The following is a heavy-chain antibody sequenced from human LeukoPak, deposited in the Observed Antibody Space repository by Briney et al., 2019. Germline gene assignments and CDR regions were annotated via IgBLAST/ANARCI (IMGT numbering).Heavy chain of an antibody. V-gene: IGHV3-30*18. D-gene: IGHD3-9*01. Sequence: GGSLRLSCAASGFTFSSYGMHWVRQAPGKGLEGVAVISYDGSNKYYADSVKGRFTISRDNSKNTLYLQMNSLRAEDTAVYYCAKDHYDILTGYFPPEPWGQGTLVTVSS. CDR3: AKDHYDILTGYFPPEP. CDR1: GFTFSSYG. CDR2: ISYDGSNK. J-gene: IGHJ5*02.